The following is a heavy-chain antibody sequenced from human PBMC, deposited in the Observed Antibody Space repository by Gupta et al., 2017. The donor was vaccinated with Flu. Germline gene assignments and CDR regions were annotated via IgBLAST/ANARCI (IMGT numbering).Heavy chain of an antibody. Sequence: QVQLQDSGPGLVKPSPTLYRTCTVSVCSISSGSYYWCWIRQPAGKGLEWIGRIYTSGRTNYNPSLKSRVTISVDTSKNQFSLKLSSVTAADTAVYYCAREGGLHQTRGWFDPWGQGTLVTVSS. D-gene: IGHD5-24*01. CDR1: VCSISSGSYY. CDR3: AREGGLHQTRGWFDP. V-gene: IGHV4-61*02. J-gene: IGHJ5*02. CDR2: IYTSGRT.